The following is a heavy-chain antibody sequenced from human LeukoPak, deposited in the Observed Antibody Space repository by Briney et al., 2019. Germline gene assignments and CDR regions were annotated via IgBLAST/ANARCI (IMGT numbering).Heavy chain of an antibody. J-gene: IGHJ4*02. V-gene: IGHV3-21*01. D-gene: IGHD3-22*01. CDR2: ISSSSSYI. CDR1: GFTFSSYS. Sequence: GGSLRLSCAASGFTFSSYSMNWVRQAPGKGLEWASSISSSSSYIYYADSVKGRFTISRDNAKNSLYLQMNSLRAEDTAVYYCARDDSSGYYQDYWGQGTLVTVSS. CDR3: ARDDSSGYYQDY.